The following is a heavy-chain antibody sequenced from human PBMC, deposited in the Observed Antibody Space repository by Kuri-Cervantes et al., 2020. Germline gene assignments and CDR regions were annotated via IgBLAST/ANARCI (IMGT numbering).Heavy chain of an antibody. J-gene: IGHJ4*02. CDR2: IYHSGST. D-gene: IGHD5-18*01. CDR1: GGSISSGYY. Sequence: SETLSLTCTVSGGSISSGYYWGWIRQPPGKGLEWIGSIYHSGSTYYNPSLKSRVTISVDTSKNQFSLKLSSVTAADTAVYYCARDPGYSYELGDYWGQGTLVTVSS. CDR3: ARDPGYSYELGDY. V-gene: IGHV4-38-2*02.